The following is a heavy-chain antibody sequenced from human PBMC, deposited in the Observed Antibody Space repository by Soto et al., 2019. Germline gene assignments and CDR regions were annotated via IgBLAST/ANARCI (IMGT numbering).Heavy chain of an antibody. CDR2: IYNSGST. D-gene: IGHD3-22*01. CDR1: GGPISSYY. J-gene: IGHJ4*02. CDR3: ARHRSGYYYYFDY. V-gene: IGHV4-59*08. Sequence: SETLSLTCTVSGGPISSYYWSWIRQTPGKGLEWIGYIYNSGSTNYNPSLKSRVTISADTSKNQFSLKLSSVTAADTAVYYCARHRSGYYYYFDYWGQGTLVTVSS.